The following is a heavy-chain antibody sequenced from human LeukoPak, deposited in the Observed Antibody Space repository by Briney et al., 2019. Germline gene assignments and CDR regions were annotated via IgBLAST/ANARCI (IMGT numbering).Heavy chain of an antibody. D-gene: IGHD1-14*01. CDR2: INPNSGGT. Sequence: ASVKVSCKASEYTFTGYYMHWVRQAPGQGLEWMGWINPNSGGTNYAQKFQGRVTMTRDMSTSTVYMELSSLRSEDTAVYYCATGATATGAHYMDVWGKGTTVTVSS. CDR1: EYTFTGYY. CDR3: ATGATATGAHYMDV. J-gene: IGHJ6*03. V-gene: IGHV1-2*02.